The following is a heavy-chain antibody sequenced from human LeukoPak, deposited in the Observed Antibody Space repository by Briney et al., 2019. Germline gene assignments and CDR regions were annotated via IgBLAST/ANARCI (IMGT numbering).Heavy chain of an antibody. CDR2: IYNSGST. D-gene: IGHD4-17*01. J-gene: IGHJ4*02. V-gene: IGHV4-39*07. CDR3: AREDGDYGFDY. CDR1: GGSISSSTYY. Sequence: SETLSLTCSVSGGSISSSTYYWGWIRQPPGRGLEWIGNIYNSGSTYYNPSLKSRVTISVDTSKNQFSLKLSSVTAADTAVYYCAREDGDYGFDYWGQGTLVTVSS.